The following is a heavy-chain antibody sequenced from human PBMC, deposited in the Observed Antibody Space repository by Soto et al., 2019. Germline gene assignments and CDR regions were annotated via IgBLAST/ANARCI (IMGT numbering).Heavy chain of an antibody. D-gene: IGHD6-19*01. CDR1: GGSISSYY. CDR2: IYYSGST. CDR3: AREGGAGDWFDP. J-gene: IGHJ5*02. Sequence: SETLSLTCTVSGGSISSYYWSWIRQPPGKGLEWIGYIYYSGSTTYNPSLKSRVTISVDTSKNQFSLKLSSVTAADTAVYYGAREGGAGDWFDPWGQGTLVTVSS. V-gene: IGHV4-59*12.